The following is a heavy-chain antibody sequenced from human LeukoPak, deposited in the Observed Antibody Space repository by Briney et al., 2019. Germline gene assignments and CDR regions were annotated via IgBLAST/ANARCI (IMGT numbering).Heavy chain of an antibody. V-gene: IGHV4-38-2*01. CDR1: GYSISSGYY. CDR3: ARRTYCSSTSCYTFDY. Sequence: SETLSLTCAVSGYSISSGYYWGWIRQPPGKGLEWIGSIYHSGSTYYNPSLKSRVTISLDTSKNQFSLKLSSVTAADTAVYYCARRTYCSSTSCYTFDYWGQGTLVTVSS. J-gene: IGHJ4*02. CDR2: IYHSGST. D-gene: IGHD2-2*02.